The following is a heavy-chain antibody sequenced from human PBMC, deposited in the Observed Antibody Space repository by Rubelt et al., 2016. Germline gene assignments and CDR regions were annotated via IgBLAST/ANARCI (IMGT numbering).Heavy chain of an antibody. V-gene: IGHV1-2*02. CDR1: GYTFTAYY. D-gene: IGHD3-10*01. Sequence: QVQLVQSGAEVKKPGASVKVSCKASGYTFTAYYLHWVRQAPGQSLEWVGWINPNNGGKNSAQKLQGKVTMTRETSISTAYMELNGLGADDTAIYYCARRGSGMGPDYWGQGTLVTVSS. CDR2: INPNNGGK. CDR3: ARRGSGMGPDY. J-gene: IGHJ4*02.